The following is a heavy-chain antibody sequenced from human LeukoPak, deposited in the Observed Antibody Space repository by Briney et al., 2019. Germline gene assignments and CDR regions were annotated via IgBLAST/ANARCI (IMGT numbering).Heavy chain of an antibody. V-gene: IGHV4-59*01. D-gene: IGHD3-22*01. Sequence: SETLSLTCTVSGASISGYYWSWIRQPPGKGLEWIGYMYDIGSTNYNPSLKSRVTISVDTSKNQFSLKLSSVTAADTAVHYCARGVGYYDSSGYYRYYFDYWGQGTLVTVSS. J-gene: IGHJ4*02. CDR3: ARGVGYYDSSGYYRYYFDY. CDR1: GASISGYY. CDR2: MYDIGST.